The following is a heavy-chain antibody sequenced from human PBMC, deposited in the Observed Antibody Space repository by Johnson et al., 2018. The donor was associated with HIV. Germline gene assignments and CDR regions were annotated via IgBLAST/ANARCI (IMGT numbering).Heavy chain of an antibody. CDR2: ISGSGGIT. V-gene: IGHV3-23*04. Sequence: VHLVESGGGVAQPGRSLRLSCATSRFTFTYYAMSWVRQAPGTGLEWVSGISGSGGITYYADSVQGRFTISRDNSKNTLFLQMNSLRAEDTAVYYCAKHSSSWYDDAFDIWGQGTMVTVSS. CDR3: AKHSSSWYDDAFDI. CDR1: RFTFTYYA. D-gene: IGHD6-13*01. J-gene: IGHJ3*02.